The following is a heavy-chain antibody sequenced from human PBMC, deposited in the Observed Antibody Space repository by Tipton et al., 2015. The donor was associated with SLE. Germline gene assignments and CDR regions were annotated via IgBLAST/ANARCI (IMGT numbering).Heavy chain of an antibody. CDR1: GGSISSGSYY. D-gene: IGHD1-14*01. V-gene: IGHV4-61*09. J-gene: IGHJ5*02. CDR3: ARDLTGANWFDP. CDR2: IYTSGST. Sequence: TLSLTCTVSGGSISSGSYYWSWIRQPAGKGLEWIGYIYTSGSTYYNPSLKSRVTISVDTSKNQFSLKLSSVTAADTAVYYCARDLTGANWFDPWGQGTLVTVSS.